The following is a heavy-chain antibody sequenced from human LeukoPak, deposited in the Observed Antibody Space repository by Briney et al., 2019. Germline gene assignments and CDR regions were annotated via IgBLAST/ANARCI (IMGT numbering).Heavy chain of an antibody. V-gene: IGHV1-69*04. CDR3: ARDMEAFGVVMHQYYFDY. CDR2: IIPILGIA. J-gene: IGHJ4*02. CDR1: GGTFSSYA. Sequence: EASVKVSCKASGGTFSSYAISWVRQAPGQGLEWMGRIIPILGIANYAQKFQGRVTITADKSTSTAYMELSSLRSEDTAVYYCARDMEAFGVVMHQYYFDYWGQGTLVTVSS. D-gene: IGHD3-3*01.